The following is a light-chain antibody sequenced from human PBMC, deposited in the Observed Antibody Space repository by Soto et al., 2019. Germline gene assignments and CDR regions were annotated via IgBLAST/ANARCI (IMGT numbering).Light chain of an antibody. V-gene: IGLV2-11*01. Sequence: QSVLTQPRSVSGSPGQSVTLSCTGSSSDVGGYNYVSWYQQHPGKAPKLLIFDVTKRPTGVPDRFSGSKSGNTASLTISGLQAEDEANYYCCSYAGSYTVIFGGRTKLTVL. J-gene: IGLJ2*01. CDR3: CSYAGSYTVI. CDR2: DVT. CDR1: SSDVGGYNY.